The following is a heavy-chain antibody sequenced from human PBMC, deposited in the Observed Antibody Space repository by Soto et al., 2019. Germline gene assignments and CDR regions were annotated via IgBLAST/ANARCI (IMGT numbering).Heavy chain of an antibody. Sequence: QVQLVQSGAEVKKPGASVKVSCKASGYTFTSYGINWVRQAPGQGLEWLGWISAYDGYTNYAQILQGRVSMTTDTSTKTAYMERRSLRSDDMAMYYCARGGFYDSSGARNYYYYGMNVWGQGTTVTGSS. CDR1: GYTFTSYG. J-gene: IGHJ6*02. D-gene: IGHD3-22*01. V-gene: IGHV1-18*03. CDR2: ISAYDGYT. CDR3: ARGGFYDSSGARNYYYYGMNV.